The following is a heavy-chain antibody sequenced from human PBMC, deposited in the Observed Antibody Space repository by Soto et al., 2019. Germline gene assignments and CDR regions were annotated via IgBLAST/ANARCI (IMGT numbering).Heavy chain of an antibody. V-gene: IGHV1-3*01. CDR3: ANAMVRGAISIAFDI. J-gene: IGHJ3*02. CDR2: INAGNGNT. CDR1: GYTFTSYA. Sequence: QVQLVQSGAEVKKPGASVKVSCKASGYTFTSYAMHWVRQAPGQRLEWMGWINAGNGNTKYSQKFQGRVTITRDTPASTAYMELSGLRSEDTAVYYCANAMVRGAISIAFDIWGQGTMVTVSS. D-gene: IGHD3-10*01.